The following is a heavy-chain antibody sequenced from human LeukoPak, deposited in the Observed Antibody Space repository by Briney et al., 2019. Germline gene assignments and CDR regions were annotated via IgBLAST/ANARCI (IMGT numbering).Heavy chain of an antibody. D-gene: IGHD6-13*01. J-gene: IGHJ4*02. CDR1: GGSISSGGYY. CDR2: IYYRGSH. V-gene: IGHV4-31*03. CDR3: AREYLSGTFDY. Sequence: SETLSLTCTVSGGSISSGGYYWSCIRPHPGKCLECIGYIYYRGSHNYNPSLKSRVTISVDTPKNQFSLKLSADTAVDTAVYYCAREYLSGTFDYWGQGTLVSVSS.